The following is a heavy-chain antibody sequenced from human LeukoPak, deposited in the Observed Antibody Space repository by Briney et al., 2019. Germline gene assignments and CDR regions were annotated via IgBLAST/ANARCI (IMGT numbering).Heavy chain of an antibody. J-gene: IGHJ4*02. CDR1: GFTVSSNY. CDR3: ARETGFGELHYFDY. Sequence: GGSLRLSCAASGFTVSSNYMSWVRQAPGKGLGWVSVIYSGGSTYYEDSVRGRFTISRDNSKTTRSLQMHSLRAEDTALYYCARETGFGELHYFDYWGQGTLVTVSS. V-gene: IGHV3-66*01. D-gene: IGHD3-10*01. CDR2: IYSGGST.